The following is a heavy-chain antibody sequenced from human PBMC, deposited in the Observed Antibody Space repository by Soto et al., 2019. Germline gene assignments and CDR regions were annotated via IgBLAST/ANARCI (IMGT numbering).Heavy chain of an antibody. CDR2: INPNSGGT. Sequence: ASVKVSCKASGYTFTGYYMHWVRQAPGQGLEWMGWINPNSGGTNYAQKFQGWVTMTRDTSISTAYMELSRLRSDDTAVYYCARQVSDYYDSSGYPGRMDVWGQGTTVTVSS. J-gene: IGHJ6*02. D-gene: IGHD3-22*01. CDR3: ARQVSDYYDSSGYPGRMDV. V-gene: IGHV1-2*04. CDR1: GYTFTGYY.